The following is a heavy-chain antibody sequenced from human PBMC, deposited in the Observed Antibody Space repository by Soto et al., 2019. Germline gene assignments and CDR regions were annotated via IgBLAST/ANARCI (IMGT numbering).Heavy chain of an antibody. Sequence: GGSLRLSCTVLGFTLTNENMNWVRQSPGKVLEWVSSISSRSTFTNYADSVKGRFTISRDNDKGLVYLQMNSLRAEDTAVYYCARDPPLSMIVVVGVDDFWGQGTLVTVSS. V-gene: IGHV3-21*06. CDR2: ISSRSTFT. CDR1: GFTLTNEN. D-gene: IGHD3-22*01. CDR3: ARDPPLSMIVVVGVDDF. J-gene: IGHJ4*02.